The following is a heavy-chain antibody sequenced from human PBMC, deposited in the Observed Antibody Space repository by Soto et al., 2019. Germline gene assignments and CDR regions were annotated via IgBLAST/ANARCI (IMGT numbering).Heavy chain of an antibody. D-gene: IGHD6-13*01. CDR1: GCSISSSSYY. CDR3: ARHQSHSSSYVDP. Sequence: QLQLQESGPGLVKPSETLSLTCTVSGCSISSSSYYWGWIRQPPGKGLEWSGSIYYSGSTYYNPSLKSRVTISVDTSKNQFSLKLSSVTAADTAVYYCARHQSHSSSYVDPWGQGTLVTVSS. J-gene: IGHJ5*02. CDR2: IYYSGST. V-gene: IGHV4-39*01.